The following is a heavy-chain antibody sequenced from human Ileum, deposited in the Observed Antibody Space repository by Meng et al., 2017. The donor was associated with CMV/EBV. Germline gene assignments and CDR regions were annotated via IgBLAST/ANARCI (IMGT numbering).Heavy chain of an antibody. CDR1: GYTFSGYY. J-gene: IGHJ1*01. Sequence: ASVKVSCKASGYTFSGYYMHWVRQAPGEGLEWMGWINPNSGGTNYAQKFQGRVTMTRDTSISTAYMELSRLRSDDTAVYYCASMGYCRSPTCSDIPEYFQHWGQGTQVTVSS. CDR2: INPNSGGT. V-gene: IGHV1-2*02. CDR3: ASMGYCRSPTCSDIPEYFQH. D-gene: IGHD2-2*01.